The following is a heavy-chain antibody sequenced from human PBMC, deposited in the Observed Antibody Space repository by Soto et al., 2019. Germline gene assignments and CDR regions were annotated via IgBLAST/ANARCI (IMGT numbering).Heavy chain of an antibody. CDR3: TTDPIGYCSGGSCFYYYYGMDV. Sequence: EVQLVESGGGLVQPGGSLRLSCAASGFTFSNAWMNWVRQAPGKGLEWVGRIKSKTDGGTTDYAAPVKGRFTISRDDSKNTLYLQMNSLKTEDTAVYYCTTDPIGYCSGGSCFYYYYGMDVWGQGTTVTVSS. V-gene: IGHV3-15*07. J-gene: IGHJ6*02. D-gene: IGHD2-15*01. CDR2: IKSKTDGGTT. CDR1: GFTFSNAW.